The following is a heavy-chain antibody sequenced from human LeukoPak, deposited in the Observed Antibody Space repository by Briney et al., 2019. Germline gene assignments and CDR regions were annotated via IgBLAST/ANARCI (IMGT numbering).Heavy chain of an antibody. CDR2: ISVPNDDT. CDR1: GYTFTSYG. V-gene: IGHV1-18*01. Sequence: GASVKVSCKASGYTFTSYGISWVRQAPGQGLEWMGWISVPNDDTKYAQRLQGRVTLTTDTSTSTAYMELRSLRSDDTAVCYCATSLVRGVGTFDYWGQGTLVTVSS. CDR3: ATSLVRGVGTFDY. J-gene: IGHJ4*02. D-gene: IGHD3-10*01.